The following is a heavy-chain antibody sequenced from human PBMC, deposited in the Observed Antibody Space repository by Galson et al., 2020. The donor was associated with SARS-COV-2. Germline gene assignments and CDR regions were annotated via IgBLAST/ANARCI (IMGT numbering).Heavy chain of an antibody. J-gene: IGHJ6*03. V-gene: IGHV4-34*01. CDR3: ARGGSRPIMAFDYYYFYMDV. CDR2: ISHSGST. D-gene: IGHD3-10*01. Sequence: SENLSLTCAVYGGSFSDYSWTWVRQPPGKGPEWLGEISHSGSTKYSPSLKNRVFMSVDPSKNQFSLKLRSVTAADTAVYYCARGGSRPIMAFDYYYFYMDVWGKGTTVTVSS. CDR1: GGSFSDYS.